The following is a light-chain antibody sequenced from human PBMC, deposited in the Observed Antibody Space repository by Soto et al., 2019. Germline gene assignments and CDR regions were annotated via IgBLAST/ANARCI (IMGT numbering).Light chain of an antibody. J-gene: IGKJ5*01. V-gene: IGKV3-11*01. CDR1: QSVRSN. Sequence: EIGMTQSPATLSVSPGERATLSCRASQSVRSNLAWYQQKPGQAPRLLISDASNRATGIPARFSGSGSGTDFTLTISSLEPEDFAVYYCQQRNSWPPTFTFGQGTRLEIK. CDR3: QQRNSWPPTFT. CDR2: DAS.